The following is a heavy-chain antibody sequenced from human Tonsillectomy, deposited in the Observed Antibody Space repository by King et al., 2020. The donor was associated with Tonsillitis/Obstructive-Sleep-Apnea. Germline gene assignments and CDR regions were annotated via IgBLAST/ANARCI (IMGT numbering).Heavy chain of an antibody. CDR2: IYWDADK. V-gene: IGHV2-5*02. CDR3: AHRKIHDSLTDY. D-gene: IGHD2-21*02. Sequence: TLKESGPTLVKPTQTLTLTCTFSGFSLSTSGVGVGWIRQPPGKALEWLALIYWDADKRYSPSLKSRLTITKDTSKNQVVLTMTNMDPVDTATYYCAHRKIHDSLTDYWGQGTLVTVSS. J-gene: IGHJ4*02. CDR1: GFSLSTSGVG.